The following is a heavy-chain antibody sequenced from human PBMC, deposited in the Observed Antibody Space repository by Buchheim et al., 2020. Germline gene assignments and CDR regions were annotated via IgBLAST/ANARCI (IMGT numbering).Heavy chain of an antibody. CDR3: ARGVPLDP. V-gene: IGHV4-30-2*01. CDR1: GGSISSGGYS. Sequence: QLQLQESGSGLVKPSQTLSLTCAVSGGSISSGGYSWNWIRQPPGKGLEWIGCIYYSAGTYYNPSLKSRVTISVDRSKNQFSLELSSVTAAYTAVYYCARGVPLDPWGQGTL. CDR2: IYYSAGT. J-gene: IGHJ5*02.